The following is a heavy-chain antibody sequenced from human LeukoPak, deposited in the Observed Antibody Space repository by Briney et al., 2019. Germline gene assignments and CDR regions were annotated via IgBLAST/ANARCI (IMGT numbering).Heavy chain of an antibody. CDR2: IRYDGSNK. V-gene: IGHV3-30*02. D-gene: IGHD3-10*01. J-gene: IGHJ4*02. CDR3: VPIDYYGSGSYRSGY. Sequence: GGSLRLSCAASGFTFSSYGMHWVRQAPGKGLEWVAFIRYDGSNKYYADSVKGRFTISRDNSKNTLYLQMNSLRAEDTAVYYCVPIDYYGSGSYRSGYWGQGTLVTVSS. CDR1: GFTFSSYG.